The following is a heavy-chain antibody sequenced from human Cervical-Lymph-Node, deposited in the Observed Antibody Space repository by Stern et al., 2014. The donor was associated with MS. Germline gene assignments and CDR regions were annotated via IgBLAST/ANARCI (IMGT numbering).Heavy chain of an antibody. CDR2: ISSKPYGETT. CDR3: ARERSHDPSSGYHYYAFDS. Sequence: EVQLVESGGDLVPPGRSLRLSCTASGLTFAGYTLAWFRQTPGKGPEWIGLISSKPYGETTKYAASLQGSFPASRADIPNFPYLDMNSQRSEDTGVYFCARERSHDPSSGYHYYAFDSWGQGTMVTVSS. D-gene: IGHD3-22*01. V-gene: IGHV3-49*03. CDR1: GLTFAGYT. J-gene: IGHJ3*02.